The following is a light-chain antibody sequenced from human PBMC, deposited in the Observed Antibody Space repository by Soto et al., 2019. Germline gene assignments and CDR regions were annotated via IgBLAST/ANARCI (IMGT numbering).Light chain of an antibody. V-gene: IGKV1-39*01. CDR2: AAS. Sequence: DIQMTQSPSSLSASVGDRVTITCRASQSIRTYLTWFQQRPGKAPKLLIYAASTLQGGVPSRFSGSGSGTDFTLTISSLQSEDFATYYCQQSFASLRTFGQGTTVEI. CDR3: QQSFASLRT. CDR1: QSIRTY. J-gene: IGKJ1*01.